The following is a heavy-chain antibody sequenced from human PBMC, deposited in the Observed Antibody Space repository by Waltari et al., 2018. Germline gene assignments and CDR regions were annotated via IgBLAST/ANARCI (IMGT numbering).Heavy chain of an antibody. V-gene: IGHV1-2*02. CDR2: IDPNTGGT. D-gene: IGHD3-16*01. Sequence: QVHLVQSGAEVRKPGASVKVSCKGSGYTFTGYYIQWLRQAPGQGLEWMGWIDPNTGGTKLAQKFQGRVTMIRDTSINTVYMELSSLGSDDTAVYYCARDLYDSRVPGDYFDYWGQGTLVTVSS. CDR1: GYTFTGYY. CDR3: ARDLYDSRVPGDYFDY. J-gene: IGHJ4*02.